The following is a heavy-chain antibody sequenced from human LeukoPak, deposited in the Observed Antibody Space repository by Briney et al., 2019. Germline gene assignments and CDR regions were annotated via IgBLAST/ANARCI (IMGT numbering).Heavy chain of an antibody. V-gene: IGHV3-30*02. CDR1: GFTFSVYG. CDR2: IRFDESNQ. D-gene: IGHD3-16*01. CDR3: VKDWGHQQFDF. Sequence: GGSLRLSCAASGFTFSVYGIHWVRQAPGKGLEWVAFIRFDESNQYYIDSVKGRFTISRDNSKNRLYLQMNSLRAEDTAMYYCVKDWGHQQFDFWGQGTLVTVSS. J-gene: IGHJ4*02.